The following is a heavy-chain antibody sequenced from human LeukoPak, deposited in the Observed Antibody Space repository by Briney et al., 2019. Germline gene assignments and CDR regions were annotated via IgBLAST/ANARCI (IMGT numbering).Heavy chain of an antibody. CDR3: ARDGIAVATPPIVSYFDY. J-gene: IGHJ4*02. D-gene: IGHD6-19*01. V-gene: IGHV1-69*04. Sequence: SVKVSCKASGGTFSSYTISWVRQAPVQGLEWMGRIIPIFGIANYAQKFQGRVTITADKSTSTAYMELSSLRSEDTAVYYCARDGIAVATPPIVSYFDYWGQGTLVTVSS. CDR2: IIPIFGIA. CDR1: GGTFSSYT.